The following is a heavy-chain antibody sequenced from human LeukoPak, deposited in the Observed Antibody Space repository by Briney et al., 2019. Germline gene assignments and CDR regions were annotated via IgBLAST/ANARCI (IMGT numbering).Heavy chain of an antibody. D-gene: IGHD5-12*01. CDR3: EKDIYRGYDPLLFDY. CDR1: GFTFDDYA. J-gene: IGHJ4*02. Sequence: SLRLSCAASGFTFDDYAMHWVRQAPGKGLEWVSGISWNSGSIGYADSVKGRFTISRDNAKNSLYLQMNSLRAEDTALYYCEKDIYRGYDPLLFDYWGQDTLVTVSS. CDR2: ISWNSGSI. V-gene: IGHV3-9*01.